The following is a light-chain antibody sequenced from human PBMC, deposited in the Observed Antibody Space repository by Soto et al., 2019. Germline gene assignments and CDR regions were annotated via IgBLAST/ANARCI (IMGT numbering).Light chain of an antibody. CDR3: SSYTSSSTLYV. J-gene: IGLJ1*01. CDR1: SSGVGGYNY. CDR2: DVS. Sequence: QSALTQPASVSGSPGQSITISCTGTSSGVGGYNYVSWYQQHPGKAPKLMIYDVSNRPSGVSNRFSGSKSGNTASLTIFGLQAEDEADYYCSSYTSSSTLYVFGTGTKVTVL. V-gene: IGLV2-14*01.